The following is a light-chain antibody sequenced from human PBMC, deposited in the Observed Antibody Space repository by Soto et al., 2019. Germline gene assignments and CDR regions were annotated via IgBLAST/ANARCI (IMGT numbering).Light chain of an antibody. J-gene: IGKJ5*01. V-gene: IGKV3D-15*01. CDR1: QSVGTN. CDR2: DAS. Sequence: IVMTQSPATLSVSPGERVTLACRASQSVGTNLAWYQQKPGQAPSLLIYDASTRATGIPARFSGSGSGTEFTLTISSLQSEDFAVYYCQQYNNWPITFGQGTRLEIK. CDR3: QQYNNWPIT.